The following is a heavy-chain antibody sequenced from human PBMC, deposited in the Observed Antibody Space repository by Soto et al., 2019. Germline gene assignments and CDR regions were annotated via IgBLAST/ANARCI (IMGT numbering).Heavy chain of an antibody. CDR1: GYTFTSYG. D-gene: IGHD4-4*01. J-gene: IGHJ4*02. CDR3: ARDDMTTVTSRYYSDY. Sequence: ASVKVSCKASGYTFTSYGISWVRQAPGQGLEWMGWISAYNGNTNYAQKLQGRVTMTTDTSTSTAYMELRSLRSDDTAVYYCARDDMTTVTSRYYSDYWGQGTLVTVSS. CDR2: ISAYNGNT. V-gene: IGHV1-18*01.